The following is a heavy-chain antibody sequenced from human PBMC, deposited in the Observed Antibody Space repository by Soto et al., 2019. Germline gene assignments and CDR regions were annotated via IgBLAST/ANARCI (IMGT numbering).Heavy chain of an antibody. Sequence: QVQLVQSGAEVKKPGASVKVSCKASGYTFTSYYMVWGRQAPGQGLEWMGIINPTGGSTTYAQKFQGRVTMTRDTSTSTVYMELSSLRSEDTAVCYCAREDDYGDFRIDYWGQGTLVTVSS. D-gene: IGHD4-17*01. V-gene: IGHV1-46*01. CDR2: INPTGGST. CDR3: AREDDYGDFRIDY. J-gene: IGHJ4*02. CDR1: GYTFTSYY.